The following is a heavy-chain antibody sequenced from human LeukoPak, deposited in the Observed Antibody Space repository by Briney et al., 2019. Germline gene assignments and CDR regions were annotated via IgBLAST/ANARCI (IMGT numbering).Heavy chain of an antibody. J-gene: IGHJ4*02. V-gene: IGHV3-23*01. CDR2: ISGNGVIT. CDR3: AKDSRRFDY. Sequence: GGSLRLSCAASAFTFSSYSMSWVRQAPGKGLEWVSVISGNGVITYYADSVKGRFTISRDNSKNTLYLQMNSLRAEDTAVYYCAKDSRRFDYWGQGTLVTVSS. CDR1: AFTFSSYS.